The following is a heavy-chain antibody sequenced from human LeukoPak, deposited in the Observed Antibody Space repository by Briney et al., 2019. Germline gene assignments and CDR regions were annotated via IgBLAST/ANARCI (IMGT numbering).Heavy chain of an antibody. Sequence: GGSLRLSCRASGFTFSTYSMNWVRQAPGKGLEWVANIKQDGSEKYYVDSVKGRFTISRDNAKNSLYLQMNSLRAEDTAVYYCARVSWTPNSGWYYFDYWGQGTLVTVSS. D-gene: IGHD6-19*01. J-gene: IGHJ4*02. CDR1: GFTFSTYS. CDR2: IKQDGSEK. V-gene: IGHV3-7*01. CDR3: ARVSWTPNSGWYYFDY.